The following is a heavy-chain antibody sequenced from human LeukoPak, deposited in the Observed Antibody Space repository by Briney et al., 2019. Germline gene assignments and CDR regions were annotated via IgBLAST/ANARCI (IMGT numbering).Heavy chain of an antibody. Sequence: GGSLRLSCAASGFTFSGYAMSWVRQAPGKGLEWVSGISGSGGSTYYADSVKGRLIISRDNSKNTLYLQMNSLRAEDTAVYYCAKGRYYGSGKWGYFEYWGQGTLVTVSS. D-gene: IGHD3-10*01. CDR1: GFTFSGYA. CDR2: ISGSGGST. V-gene: IGHV3-23*01. J-gene: IGHJ4*02. CDR3: AKGRYYGSGKWGYFEY.